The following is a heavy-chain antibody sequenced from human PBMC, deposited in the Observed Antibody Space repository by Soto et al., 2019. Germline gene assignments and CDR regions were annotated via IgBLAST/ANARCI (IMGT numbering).Heavy chain of an antibody. CDR2: TYYRSRWYS. V-gene: IGHV6-1*01. CDR1: GDTVSINSVA. J-gene: IGHJ6*02. CDR3: ARSEEDSDYYYYGMDV. Sequence: SQTLSLTCVGSGDTVSINSVAWNWVRQSPSRVLEWLGRTYYRSRWYSDYAVSVRSRIDINADTSKNQVSLQLNSVTHEDTAVYYCARSEEDSDYYYYGMDVWGQGNTVTVSS. D-gene: IGHD2-15*01.